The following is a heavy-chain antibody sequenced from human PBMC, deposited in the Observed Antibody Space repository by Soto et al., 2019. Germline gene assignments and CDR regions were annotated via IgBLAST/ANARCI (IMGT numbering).Heavy chain of an antibody. Sequence: QVQLVQSGPEVKKPGASVKVSCKTSGYTFTNYGISWVRQAPGQGLEWMGWTNTYNGNTKYAQDPQGRVTMTADTSTNTAYLDLRSLRSDDTAVFFCARGMTPDYFDFWGQGTLVTVSS. J-gene: IGHJ4*02. V-gene: IGHV1-18*04. CDR2: TNTYNGNT. CDR3: ARGMTPDYFDF. CDR1: GYTFTNYG.